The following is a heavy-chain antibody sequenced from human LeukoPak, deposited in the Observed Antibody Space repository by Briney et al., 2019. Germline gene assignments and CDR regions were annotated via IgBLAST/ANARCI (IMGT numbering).Heavy chain of an antibody. Sequence: GEPLGLAWAANGFPFRNYAMKSVPQAPGKGLEWDSAISGSGDNTYNAASVKCRFTNSRDNSKNTLYLQMNNLRAEATAVYYCARGYYDSTSCRLYFDYWGQGTLVTVSS. CDR1: GFPFRNYA. V-gene: IGHV3-23*01. D-gene: IGHD2-2*01. CDR3: ARGYYDSTSCRLYFDY. J-gene: IGHJ4*02. CDR2: ISGSGDNT.